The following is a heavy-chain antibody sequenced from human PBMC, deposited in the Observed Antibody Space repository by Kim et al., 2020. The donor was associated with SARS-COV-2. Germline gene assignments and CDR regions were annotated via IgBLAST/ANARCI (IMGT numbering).Heavy chain of an antibody. CDR2: IFYSGTT. CDR3: ARSRFYYDSSGYYFYGMDV. V-gene: IGHV4-59*01. D-gene: IGHD3-22*01. J-gene: IGHJ6*02. CDR1: GDSFRTYY. Sequence: SETLSLTCTVSGDSFRTYYWSWIRQPPGKGLEWIGYIFYSGTTNYNPSLKSRVSISVDTSKSQFSLKLNTVTAADTAVYYCARSRFYYDSSGYYFYGMDVWCQGTTVIVSS.